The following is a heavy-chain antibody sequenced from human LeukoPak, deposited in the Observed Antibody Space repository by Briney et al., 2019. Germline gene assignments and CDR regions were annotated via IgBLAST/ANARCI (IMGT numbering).Heavy chain of an antibody. V-gene: IGHV1-2*02. CDR3: ARAKVIVPDY. D-gene: IGHD5-18*01. CDR2: INPNSGGT. Sequence: ASVKVSCKASGYTFTGYYMHWMRQAPGQGPEWMGWINPNSGGTSYAQKFQGRATMTRDTSISTAYMELSRLRSDGTAVYYCARAKVIVPDYWGQGTLVTVSS. J-gene: IGHJ4*02. CDR1: GYTFTGYY.